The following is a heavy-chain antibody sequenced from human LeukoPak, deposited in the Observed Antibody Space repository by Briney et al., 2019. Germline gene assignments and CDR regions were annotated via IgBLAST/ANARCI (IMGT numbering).Heavy chain of an antibody. D-gene: IGHD3-10*01. CDR3: TGNYYGSGSYADFDY. CDR1: GFTFSGSA. J-gene: IGHJ4*02. Sequence: PGGSLRLSCAASGFTFSGSALHWVRQASGKGLEWVGRIRSTANGYATAYAASVKGRFTISRDDSKNTAYLRMDSLKTEDTAVYYCTGNYYGSGSYADFDYWGQGTLVTVSS. CDR2: IRSTANGYAT. V-gene: IGHV3-73*01.